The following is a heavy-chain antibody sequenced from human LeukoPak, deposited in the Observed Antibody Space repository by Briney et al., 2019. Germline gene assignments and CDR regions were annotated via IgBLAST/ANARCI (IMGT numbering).Heavy chain of an antibody. CDR3: ARGRESDALDI. J-gene: IGHJ3*02. V-gene: IGHV1-69*01. D-gene: IGHD1-26*01. Sequence: ASVKVSCKASGGTFSNYAVSWVRQAPGQGLEWMGWIIPIFHTTHYAQKFQGRVTITADDSTSAAYMELSSLRSEDTAVYYCARGRESDALDIWGHGTMVTVSS. CDR1: GGTFSNYA. CDR2: IIPIFHTT.